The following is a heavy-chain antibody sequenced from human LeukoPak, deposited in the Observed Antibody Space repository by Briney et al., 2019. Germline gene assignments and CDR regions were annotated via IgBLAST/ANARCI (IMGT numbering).Heavy chain of an antibody. D-gene: IGHD3-3*01. V-gene: IGHV4-4*07. J-gene: IGHJ6*03. CDR3: ARDRITIFGVVIINYYMDV. CDR1: GCSISSYY. CDR2: IYTSGST. Sequence: SETLSLTCTVSGCSISSYYWSWIRQPAGKGLEWIRRIYTSGSTNYNPSLKSRVTMSVDTSKNQFSLKLSSVTAADTAVYYCARDRITIFGVVIINYYMDVWGKGTTVTVSS.